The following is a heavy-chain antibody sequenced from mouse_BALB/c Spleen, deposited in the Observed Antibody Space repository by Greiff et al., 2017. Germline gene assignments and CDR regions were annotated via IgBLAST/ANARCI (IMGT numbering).Heavy chain of an antibody. CDR2: ISDGGSYT. D-gene: IGHD2-4*01. V-gene: IGHV5-4*02. J-gene: IGHJ4*01. CDR3: AREGDYDGAMDY. CDR1: GFTFSDYY. Sequence: EVMLVESGGGLVKPGGSLKLSCAASGFTFSDYYMYWVRQTPEKRLEWVATISDGGSYTYYPDSVKGRFTISRDNAKNNLYLQMSSLKSEDTAMYYCAREGDYDGAMDYWGQGTSVTVSS.